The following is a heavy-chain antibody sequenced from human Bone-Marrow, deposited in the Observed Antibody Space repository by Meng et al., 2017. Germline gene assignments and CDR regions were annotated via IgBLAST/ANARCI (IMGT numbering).Heavy chain of an antibody. D-gene: IGHD3-10*01. CDR3: AGISYYDGSGSYYKSYYFDY. J-gene: IGHJ4*02. Sequence: QVQIQGWGEVLLEPSETLALTGAVYGGVFSGYYWSGIRQAPGKGLEWIGEINHSGSTNYNPSLKSRVTISVDTSKNQFSLKLSSVTAADTAVYYCAGISYYDGSGSYYKSYYFDYWGQGTLVTVSS. CDR2: INHSGST. CDR1: GGVFSGYY. V-gene: IGHV4-34*02.